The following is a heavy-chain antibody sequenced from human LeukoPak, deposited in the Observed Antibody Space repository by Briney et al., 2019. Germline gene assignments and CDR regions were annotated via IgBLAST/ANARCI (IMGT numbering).Heavy chain of an antibody. CDR1: GFALSSHW. V-gene: IGHV3-7*03. J-gene: IGHJ6*02. CDR3: ARNNGMDV. CDR2: VNRDGSET. Sequence: GGSLRLSCAASGFALSSHWMTWVRQVPGRGPEWVADVNRDGSETYYLDSVKGRFTISKDNAKNSLYLQMNSLRAEDTALYHCARNNGMDVWGQGTTVIVSS.